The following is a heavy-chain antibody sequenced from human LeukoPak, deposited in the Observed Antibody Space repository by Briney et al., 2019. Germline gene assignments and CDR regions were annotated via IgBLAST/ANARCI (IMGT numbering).Heavy chain of an antibody. CDR1: GFTFGSYE. CDR2: ISDGGSPI. V-gene: IGHV3-48*03. Sequence: PGGSLRLSCAASGFTFGSYEMNWVRQAPGKGLEWVSYISDGGSPIYYADSVKGRFTISRDNAKNSLYLQMNSLRAEDTAVYYCARAMTMNFDYWGQGTLVTVSS. J-gene: IGHJ4*02. D-gene: IGHD4/OR15-4a*01. CDR3: ARAMTMNFDY.